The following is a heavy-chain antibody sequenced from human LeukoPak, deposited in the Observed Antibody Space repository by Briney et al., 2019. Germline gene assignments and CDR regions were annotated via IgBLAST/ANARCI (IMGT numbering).Heavy chain of an antibody. CDR3: ARVLLGSWDWFDP. J-gene: IGHJ5*02. Sequence: GGSLRLSCAASGFTFSGFWMHWVRQAPGKGLVWVSCISFDGSDATYADSVKGRFTISRDNAKNTLHLQMDSLTVEDTAVYYCARVLLGSWDWFDPWGQGTLVTVSS. V-gene: IGHV3-74*01. D-gene: IGHD3-10*01. CDR1: GFTFSGFW. CDR2: ISFDGSDA.